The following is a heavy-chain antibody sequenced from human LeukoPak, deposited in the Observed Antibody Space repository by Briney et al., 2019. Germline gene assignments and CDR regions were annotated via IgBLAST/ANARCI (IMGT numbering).Heavy chain of an antibody. CDR3: AREGGYCNSATCYTYFDY. J-gene: IGHJ4*02. CDR1: GFTFSDHY. D-gene: IGHD2-2*02. CDR2: IYNKANSYTT. Sequence: GGSLRLSWAASGFTFSDHYMDWVRQAPGKGLEWVGRIYNKANSYTTEYAASVKGRFSISRDDSKNSLYLQMNSLKTEDTAVYYCAREGGYCNSATCYTYFDYWGQGTLVTVSS. V-gene: IGHV3-72*01.